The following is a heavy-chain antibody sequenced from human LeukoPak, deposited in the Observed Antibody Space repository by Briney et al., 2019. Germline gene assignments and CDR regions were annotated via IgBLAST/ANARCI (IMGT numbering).Heavy chain of an antibody. V-gene: IGHV3-33*01. J-gene: IGHJ6*02. D-gene: IGHD3-22*01. CDR3: ARDYYDSSGYFGDYYYYGMDV. CDR2: IWYDGSNK. CDR1: GFTFSSYG. Sequence: GGSLRLSCAASGFTFSSYGMHWVRQAPGKGLEWVAVIWYDGSNKYYADSVKGRFTISRDNSKNTLYLQMNSLRAEDTAVYYCARDYYDSSGYFGDYYYYGMDVWGQGTTVTVSS.